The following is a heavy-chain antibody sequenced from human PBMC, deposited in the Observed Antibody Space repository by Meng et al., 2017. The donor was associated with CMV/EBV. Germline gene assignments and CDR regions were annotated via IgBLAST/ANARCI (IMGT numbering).Heavy chain of an antibody. CDR3: AKDGPEPDYIDY. CDR1: GFTFSSYG. CDR2: IWYDGSNK. J-gene: IGHJ4*02. Sequence: GGSLRPSCAASGFTFSSYGMHWVRQAPGKGLEGVAVIWYDGSNKYYADSVKGRFTISRDNSKNTLYLQMNSLRAEDTAVYYCAKDGPEPDYIDYWGQGTLVTVSS. V-gene: IGHV3-33*06. D-gene: IGHD1-14*01.